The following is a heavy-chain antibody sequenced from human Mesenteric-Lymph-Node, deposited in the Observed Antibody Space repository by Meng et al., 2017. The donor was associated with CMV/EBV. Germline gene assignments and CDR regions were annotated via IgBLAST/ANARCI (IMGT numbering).Heavy chain of an antibody. Sequence: QLQLQESGPGLVKPSETLSLTCTVAGGSISSSSYYWGWIRQHPGKGLEWIGSIYYSGSTYYNPSLKSRVTISVDTSKNQFSLKLSSVTAADTAVYYCARPHYYGSGSSPWFDPWGQGTLVTVSS. CDR1: GGSISSSSYY. V-gene: IGHV4-39*01. CDR2: IYYSGST. CDR3: ARPHYYGSGSSPWFDP. D-gene: IGHD3-10*01. J-gene: IGHJ5*02.